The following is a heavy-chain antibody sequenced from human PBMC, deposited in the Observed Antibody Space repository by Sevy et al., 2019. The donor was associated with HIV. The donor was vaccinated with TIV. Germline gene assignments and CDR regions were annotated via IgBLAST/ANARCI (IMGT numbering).Heavy chain of an antibody. CDR2: MKEDGSER. CDR3: VREGVGGYSYSLDC. CDR1: GFTFSSYW. D-gene: IGHD5-18*01. V-gene: IGHV3-7*01. J-gene: IGHJ4*02. Sequence: GGSLRLSCAASGFTFSSYWMSWVRQAPGKGLEWVATMKEDGSERNYVDSVKGRFTISRDNAKNSLYLQMNSLGAEDMAVYYCVREGVGGYSYSLDCWGQGTLVTVSS.